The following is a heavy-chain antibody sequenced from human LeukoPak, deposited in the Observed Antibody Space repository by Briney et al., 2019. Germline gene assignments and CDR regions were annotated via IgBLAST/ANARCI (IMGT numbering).Heavy chain of an antibody. D-gene: IGHD2-2*01. J-gene: IGHJ4*02. CDR1: GFTFSSYA. Sequence: GGSLRLSCAASGFTFSSYAMSWVRQAPGKGLEWVSGIRGSGDSTSYADSVKGRFTISRDNSKNAMYLQMSSLRAEDTAVYYCAKDRCSNSVRAYDYWGPGTLVTVSS. V-gene: IGHV3-23*01. CDR2: IRGSGDST. CDR3: AKDRCSNSVRAYDY.